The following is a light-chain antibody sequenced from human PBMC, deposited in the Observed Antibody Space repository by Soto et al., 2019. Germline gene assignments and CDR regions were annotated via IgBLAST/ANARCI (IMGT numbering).Light chain of an antibody. CDR2: DAS. Sequence: EILLTQSTATLSLSPGERATLSCRASQSVSNNLAWYQQRPGQAPRLLIYDASSRATAIPDRFSGSGSGTDFTLTISSLEPEDFAVYYCLQRSNWRRTFGQGTKLEIK. CDR1: QSVSNN. J-gene: IGKJ2*01. V-gene: IGKV3-11*01. CDR3: LQRSNWRRT.